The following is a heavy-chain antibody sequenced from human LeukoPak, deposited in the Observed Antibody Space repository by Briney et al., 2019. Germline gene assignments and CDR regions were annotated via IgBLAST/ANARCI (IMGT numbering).Heavy chain of an antibody. V-gene: IGHV3-74*01. D-gene: IGHD3-22*01. CDR1: GFTFTSYW. J-gene: IGHJ4*02. Sequence: GGSLRPSCATSGFTFTSYWMHWVRQAPGKGLVWVSRINSDGSGTDYADSVKGRFTISRDNAKNTLYLQMNSLRAEDTAVYYCARSGGYYYDSSGYSLYWGQGTLVTVSS. CDR3: ARSGGYYYDSSGYSLY. CDR2: INSDGSGT.